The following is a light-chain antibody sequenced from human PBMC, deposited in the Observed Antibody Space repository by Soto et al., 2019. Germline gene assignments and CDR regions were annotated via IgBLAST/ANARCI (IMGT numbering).Light chain of an antibody. CDR2: EGS. CDR1: SSDVGSYNL. V-gene: IGLV2-23*01. Sequence: QSALTQAASVSGSPGQSITISCTGTSSDVGSYNLVSWYQQHPGKAPKVMIYEGSKRPSGVSNRFSGCKSGNTASLPISGVLAADDADYYCCSYAGSSTPLIFGAGTELTVL. CDR3: CSYAGSSTPLI. J-gene: IGLJ1*01.